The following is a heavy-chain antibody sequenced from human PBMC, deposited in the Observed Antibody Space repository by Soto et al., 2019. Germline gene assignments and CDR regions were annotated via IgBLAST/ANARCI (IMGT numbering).Heavy chain of an antibody. CDR1: GGSISSGDYY. CDR2: IYYSGST. V-gene: IGHV4-30-4*01. J-gene: IGHJ6*02. CDR3: ARARILSPDYYDYFGMDV. Sequence: SETLSLTCTVSGGSISSGDYYWSWIRQPPGKGLEWIGYIYYSGSTYYNPSLKSRVTISVDTSKNQFSLKLSSVAAADTAVYYCARARILSPDYYDYFGMDVWGQGTTVPVSS.